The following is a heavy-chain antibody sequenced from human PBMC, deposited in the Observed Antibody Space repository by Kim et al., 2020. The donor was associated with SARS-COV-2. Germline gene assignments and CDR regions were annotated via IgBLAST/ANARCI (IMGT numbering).Heavy chain of an antibody. CDR2: INHSGST. CDR1: GGSFSGYY. D-gene: IGHD6-13*01. CDR3: ARGRYSSSWYRGPSGYYGMDV. V-gene: IGHV4-34*01. Sequence: SETLSLTCAVYGGSFSGYYWSWIRQPPGKGLEWIGEINHSGSTNYNPSLKSRVTISVDTSKNQFSLKLSSVTAADTAVYYCARGRYSSSWYRGPSGYYGMDVWGQGTTVTVSS. J-gene: IGHJ6*02.